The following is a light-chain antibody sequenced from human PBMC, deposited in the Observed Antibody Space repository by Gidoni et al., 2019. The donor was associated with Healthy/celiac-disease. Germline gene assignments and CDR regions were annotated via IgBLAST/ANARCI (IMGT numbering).Light chain of an antibody. Sequence: ELVLTQYPATLSLSPGERATLSCRASQSVSSYLAWYQQKPGQAPRLLIYDASNRATGIPARFSGSGSGTDVTLTSSSLEPEDFAVYYCQQRSNWPPTFXGXTKVEI. V-gene: IGKV3-11*01. CDR1: QSVSSY. J-gene: IGKJ4*01. CDR2: DAS. CDR3: QQRSNWPPT.